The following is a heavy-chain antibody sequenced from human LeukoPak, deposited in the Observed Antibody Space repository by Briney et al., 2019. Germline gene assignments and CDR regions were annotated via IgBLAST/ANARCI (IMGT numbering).Heavy chain of an antibody. CDR1: GFTFDDYG. CDR3: ARDLGDYYGSGSYWDYYMDV. CDR2: INWNGGST. V-gene: IGHV3-20*04. D-gene: IGHD3-10*01. J-gene: IGHJ6*03. Sequence: PGGSLRLSCAASGFTFDDYGMSWVRQAPGKGLEWVSGINWNGGSTGYADSVKGRFTISRDNAKNSLYLQMNSLRAEDTALYYCARDLGDYYGSGSYWDYYMDVWGKGTTVTISS.